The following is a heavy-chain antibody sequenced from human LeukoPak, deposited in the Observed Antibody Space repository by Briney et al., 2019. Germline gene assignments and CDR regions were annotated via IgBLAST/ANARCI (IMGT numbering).Heavy chain of an antibody. J-gene: IGHJ5*02. Sequence: GGSLRLSCAASGFTFDDYAMHWVRQAPRKGLEWVSGISWNSGSIGYADSVKGRFTISRDNAKNSLYLQMNSLRAEDMALYYCAKGSKVVPAGGWFDPWGQGTLVTVSS. V-gene: IGHV3-9*03. CDR3: AKGSKVVPAGGWFDP. CDR2: ISWNSGSI. CDR1: GFTFDDYA. D-gene: IGHD2-2*01.